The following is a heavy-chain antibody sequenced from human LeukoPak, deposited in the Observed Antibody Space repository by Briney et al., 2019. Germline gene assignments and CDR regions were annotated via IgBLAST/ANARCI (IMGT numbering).Heavy chain of an antibody. CDR1: GGTFSSYA. CDR2: TIPIFGTA. CDR3: ARNYGDYVGPFDY. V-gene: IGHV1-69*13. J-gene: IGHJ4*02. D-gene: IGHD4-17*01. Sequence: GASVKVSCKASGGTFSSYAISWVRQAPGQGLEWMGGTIPIFGTANYAQKFQGRVAITADESTSTAYMELSSLRSEDTAVYYCARNYGDYVGPFDYWGQGTLVTVSS.